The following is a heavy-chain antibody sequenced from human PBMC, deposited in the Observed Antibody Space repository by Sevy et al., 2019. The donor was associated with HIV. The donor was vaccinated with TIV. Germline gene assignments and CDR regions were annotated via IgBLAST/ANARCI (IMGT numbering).Heavy chain of an antibody. D-gene: IGHD1-26*01. J-gene: IGHJ4*02. CDR2: ISSSSSTI. V-gene: IGHV3-48*02. Sequence: GGSLRLSCAASGFTFSSYSMNWVRQAPGKGLEWVSYISSSSSTIYYADSVKGRFTISGDNAKNSLYLQMNSLRDEDTAVYYCARDDYSGSYDGGLDYWGQGTLVTVSS. CDR1: GFTFSSYS. CDR3: ARDDYSGSYDGGLDY.